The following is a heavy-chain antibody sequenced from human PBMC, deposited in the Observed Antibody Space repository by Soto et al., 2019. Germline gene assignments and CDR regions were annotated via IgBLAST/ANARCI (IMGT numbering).Heavy chain of an antibody. Sequence: RLSCATSGFIFNTYGMHWVRQAPGKGLEWVAVIWPDGSNRYYADSVSGQFTISRDNSKNTLFLQMNSLSAEDTGVYYCARAAWFYYGMDVWGQGTTVTVSS. CDR2: IWPDGSNR. V-gene: IGHV3-33*01. CDR1: GFIFNTYG. CDR3: ARAAWFYYGMDV. D-gene: IGHD3-22*01. J-gene: IGHJ6*02.